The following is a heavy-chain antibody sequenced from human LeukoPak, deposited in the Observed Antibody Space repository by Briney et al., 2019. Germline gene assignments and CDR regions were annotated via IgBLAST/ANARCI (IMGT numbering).Heavy chain of an antibody. CDR3: ARDHLWSFDY. D-gene: IGHD3-3*02. CDR1: GFSFRTYG. J-gene: IGHJ4*02. V-gene: IGHV3-48*04. Sequence: GGCLRLSCAASGFSFRTYGMIWVRQAPGKGLEWLSRITTGGDTTSYADSVKGRFTISRDNAQNSLYLQIHTLRAEDTAVYYCARDHLWSFDYWGQGTLVTVSS. CDR2: ITTGGDTT.